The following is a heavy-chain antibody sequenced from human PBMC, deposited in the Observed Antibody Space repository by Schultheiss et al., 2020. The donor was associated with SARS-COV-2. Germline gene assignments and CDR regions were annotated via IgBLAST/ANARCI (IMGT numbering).Heavy chain of an antibody. CDR2: IDWDDDK. V-gene: IGHV2-70*01. J-gene: IGHJ5*02. CDR3: ARARGDGYNYWFDP. CDR1: GFSLTTGGVG. Sequence: SGPTLVKPTQTLTLTCTFSGFSLTTGGVGVGWIRQPPGKALEWLALIDWDDDKYYSTSLKTRLTISKDTSKNQVVLTMTNMDPVDTATYYCARARGDGYNYWFDPWGQGTLVTVSS. D-gene: IGHD5-24*01.